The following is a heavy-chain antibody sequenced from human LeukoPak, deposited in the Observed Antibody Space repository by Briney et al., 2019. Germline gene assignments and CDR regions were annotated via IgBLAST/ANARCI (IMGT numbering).Heavy chain of an antibody. Sequence: PGGSLRLSCAASGFTFSSYEMNWVRQAPGKGLEWVSYISSSGSTIYYADSVKGRFTISRDNVKNSLYLQMNSLRAEDTALYYCARGYYYDSSAYPGDYWGQGTLVTVSS. CDR2: ISSSGSTI. D-gene: IGHD3-22*01. CDR1: GFTFSSYE. J-gene: IGHJ4*02. V-gene: IGHV3-48*03. CDR3: ARGYYYDSSAYPGDY.